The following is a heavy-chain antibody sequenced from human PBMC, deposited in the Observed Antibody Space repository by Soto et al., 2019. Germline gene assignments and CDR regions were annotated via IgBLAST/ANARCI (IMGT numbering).Heavy chain of an antibody. CDR2: INPYTGGT. V-gene: IGHV1-2*02. J-gene: IGHJ6*02. Sequence: QVQLVQSGSEVNEPGASVKVSCKASGYTFTGYYVLWVRQAPGQGPECMGWINPYTGGTNYAQNFQGRVTMTRDTSISTAYMELSKLISCETAVYYCATQFHHCGGDCYRGPYFGMDVWGQGTTVTVSS. D-gene: IGHD2-21*02. CDR3: ATQFHHCGGDCYRGPYFGMDV. CDR1: GYTFTGYY.